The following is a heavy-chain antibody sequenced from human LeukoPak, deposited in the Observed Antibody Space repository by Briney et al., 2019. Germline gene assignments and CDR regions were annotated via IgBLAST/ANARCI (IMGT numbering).Heavy chain of an antibody. CDR2: ISWNSGSI. D-gene: IGHD3-10*01. CDR3: AKDIATSSRFGNTFDY. Sequence: PGRSLRLSCAASGFTFDDYAMHWVRQAPGKGLEWVSGISWNSGSIGYADSVKGRFTISRDNAKNSLYLQMNSLRAEDTALYYCAKDIATSSRFGNTFDYWGQGTLVTVSS. V-gene: IGHV3-9*01. J-gene: IGHJ4*02. CDR1: GFTFDDYA.